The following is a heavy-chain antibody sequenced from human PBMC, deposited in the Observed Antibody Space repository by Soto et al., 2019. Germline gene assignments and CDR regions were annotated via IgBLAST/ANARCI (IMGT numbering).Heavy chain of an antibody. D-gene: IGHD2-2*01. CDR3: ARLLAVVPAAYYYGMDV. J-gene: IGHJ6*02. CDR1: GGSISSYY. CDR2: IYYSGST. V-gene: IGHV4-59*01. Sequence: SETLSLTCTVSGGSISSYYWSWIRQPPGKGLEWIGYIYYSGSTNYNPSLKSRVTISVDTSKNQFSLKLSSVTAADTAVYYCARLLAVVPAAYYYGMDVWGQGTTVTVSS.